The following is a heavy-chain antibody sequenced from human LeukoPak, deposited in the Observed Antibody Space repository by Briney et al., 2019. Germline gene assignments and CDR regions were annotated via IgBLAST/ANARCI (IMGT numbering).Heavy chain of an antibody. CDR2: IYSSGST. D-gene: IGHD3-16*02. CDR1: SGSIRGYY. CDR3: ASLMITFGGVIPYAFDI. J-gene: IGHJ3*02. Sequence: PSETLSLTCNVSSGSIRGYYWSWMRQPPGKGLEWIGYIYSSGSTNYNPSLKSRVTMSVDTSKNQFSLKVSSVTAADTAVYYCASLMITFGGVIPYAFDIRGQGTMVTVSS. V-gene: IGHV4-59*01.